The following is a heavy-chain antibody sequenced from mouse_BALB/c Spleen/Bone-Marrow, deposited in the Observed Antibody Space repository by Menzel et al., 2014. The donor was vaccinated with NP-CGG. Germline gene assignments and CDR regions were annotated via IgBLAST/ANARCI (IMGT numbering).Heavy chain of an antibody. Sequence: VQLKESGGGLVQPGGSLKLSCAASGITFSNYGMSWIRQTPDKRLELVATINGNGGSSYYPDSVKGRFTISRDNAKNTLYLQMSSLKSEGTAMYYCARVAYYNVYFDYWGQGTTLTVSS. V-gene: IGHV5-6-3*01. CDR1: GITFSNYG. J-gene: IGHJ2*01. CDR2: INGNGGSS. CDR3: ARVAYYNVYFDY. D-gene: IGHD2-12*01.